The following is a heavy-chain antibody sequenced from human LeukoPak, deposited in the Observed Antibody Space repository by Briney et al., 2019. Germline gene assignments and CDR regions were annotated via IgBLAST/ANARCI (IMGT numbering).Heavy chain of an antibody. J-gene: IGHJ4*02. D-gene: IGHD1-7*01. V-gene: IGHV3-49*04. CDR1: GFTFGDYA. Sequence: GGSLRLSCTASGFTFGDYAMSWVRQAPGKGLEWVGFIRSKAYGGTTEYAASVKGRFTISRDDSKSIAYLQMNSLKTEDTAMYYCTRDRNYAFDYWGQGTLVTVSS. CDR2: IRSKAYGGTT. CDR3: TRDRNYAFDY.